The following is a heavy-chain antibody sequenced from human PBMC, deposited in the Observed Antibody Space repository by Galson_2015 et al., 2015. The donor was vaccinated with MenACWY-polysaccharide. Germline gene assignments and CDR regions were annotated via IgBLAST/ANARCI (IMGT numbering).Heavy chain of an antibody. CDR3: ASALTTYTYGSP. CDR1: GYTFTDYY. CDR2: LNPSSGGT. Sequence: SCKASGYTFTDYYMNWVRQAPGPGLEWLGRLNPSSGGTNYAQKFQGRVTMTRDTSISTAYMELRGLRSDDTAVYYCASALTTYTYGSPWGQGTLVTVSS. J-gene: IGHJ5*02. D-gene: IGHD5-18*01. V-gene: IGHV1-2*06.